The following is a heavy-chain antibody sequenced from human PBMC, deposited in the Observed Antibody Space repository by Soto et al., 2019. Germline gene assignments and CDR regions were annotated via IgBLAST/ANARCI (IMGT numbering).Heavy chain of an antibody. V-gene: IGHV4-39*01. J-gene: IGHJ5*02. D-gene: IGHD6-19*01. CDR2: IYYSGGT. CDR1: GGSISSSSYF. CDR3: ARRKYSSGGYGGRNNNWFDP. Sequence: SETLSLTCTVSGGSISSSSYFWGWIRQPPGKGLEWIGSIYYSGGTYYNPSLKSRVTISVDTSKNQFSLKLSSVTAADTAVYYCARRKYSSGGYGGRNNNWFDPWGQETLLTVSS.